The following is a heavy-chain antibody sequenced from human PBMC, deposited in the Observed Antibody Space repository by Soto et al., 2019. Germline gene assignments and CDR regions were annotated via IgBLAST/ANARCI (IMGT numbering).Heavy chain of an antibody. CDR1: GDSVSSSRVT. V-gene: IGHV6-1*01. D-gene: IGHD2-2*01. Sequence: TCVISGDSVSSSRVTWNWIRQSPSRGLEWLGRTYFRSKWYNDYAESVRSRITIDPDTSKNQFSLHLNSVTLEDTAVYYCVRLVGNSWLDFWGQGTLVTVSS. CDR2: TYFRSKWYN. CDR3: VRLVGNSWLDF. J-gene: IGHJ5*01.